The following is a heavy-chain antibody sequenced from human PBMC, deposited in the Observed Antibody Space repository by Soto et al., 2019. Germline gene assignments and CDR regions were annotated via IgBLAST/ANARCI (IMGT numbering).Heavy chain of an antibody. CDR2: ISYDGSNK. CDR1: GFTFSSYA. CDR3: ARTDSNPTLYGMDV. V-gene: IGHV3-30-3*01. Sequence: QVQLVESGGGVVQPGRSLRLSCAASGFTFSSYAMHWVRQAPGKGLEWVAVISYDGSNKYYADSVKGRFTISRDNSKNTLYLQMNSLRAEDTAVYYCARTDSNPTLYGMDVWGQGTTVTVSS. J-gene: IGHJ6*02. D-gene: IGHD4-4*01.